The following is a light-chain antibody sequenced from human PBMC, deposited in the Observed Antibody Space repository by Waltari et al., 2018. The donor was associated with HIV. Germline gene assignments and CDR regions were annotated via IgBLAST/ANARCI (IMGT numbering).Light chain of an antibody. V-gene: IGKV1-17*01. Sequence: DIQVTQSPSSLSASVGDRVTITCRASQGIRNDLDWYLQKPGKAPKRLIYSASSLQGGVPSRFSGSASGTEFTLTISSLHPEEFATYYCLQHNVFPWTFGQGTKVGIK. CDR3: LQHNVFPWT. CDR2: SAS. J-gene: IGKJ1*01. CDR1: QGIRND.